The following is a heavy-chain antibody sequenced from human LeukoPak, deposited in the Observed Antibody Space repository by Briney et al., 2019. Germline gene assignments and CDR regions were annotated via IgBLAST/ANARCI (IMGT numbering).Heavy chain of an antibody. CDR2: ISAYNGNT. D-gene: IGHD6-19*01. CDR1: GYTFTSYG. CDR3: ARVEIAVAGTVRWSDP. V-gene: IGHV1-18*01. Sequence: GASVKVSRKASGYTFTSYGFSWVRLPPGQGLGWVGWISAYNGNTNNAQKLQGRGTMTTDTSTSTGYMELRSLRSDITAVYYWARVEIAVAGTVRWSDPWGQGTLVTASS. J-gene: IGHJ5*02.